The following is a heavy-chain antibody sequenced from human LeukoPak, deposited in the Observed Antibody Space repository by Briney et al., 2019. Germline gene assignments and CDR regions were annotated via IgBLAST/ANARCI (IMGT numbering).Heavy chain of an antibody. V-gene: IGHV4-34*01. J-gene: IGHJ5*02. Sequence: PSETLSLTCAVYGGSFSGYFWTWIRQPPGKGLEWIGEINHSGSTNYNPSLKSRVTISVDTSKNQFSLKLTSVTAADTAVYFCARGSGSFDPWGQGTLVTVSS. CDR1: GGSFSGYF. CDR3: ARGSGSFDP. CDR2: INHSGST.